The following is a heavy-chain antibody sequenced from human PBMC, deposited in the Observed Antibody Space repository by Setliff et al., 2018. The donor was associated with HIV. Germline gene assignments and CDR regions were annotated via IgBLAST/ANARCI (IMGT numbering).Heavy chain of an antibody. D-gene: IGHD1-26*01. CDR3: ARDSGTTMGASGPGY. J-gene: IGHJ4*02. Sequence: LRLSCAASGFTFSNYWIIWVRQAPGKGLEWVANINQDGSKKYYVDSVKGRFTISRDNAKNSLYLQTNSLTADDTAVYYCARDSGTTMGASGPGYWGQGTLVTVSS. CDR2: INQDGSKK. CDR1: GFTFSNYW. V-gene: IGHV3-7*01.